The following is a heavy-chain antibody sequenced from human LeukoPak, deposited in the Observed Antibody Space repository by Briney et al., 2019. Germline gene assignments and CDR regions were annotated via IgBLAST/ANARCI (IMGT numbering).Heavy chain of an antibody. CDR1: GGSFSGDY. D-gene: IGHD5-18*01. V-gene: IGHV4-34*01. CDR2: INQSGRT. J-gene: IGHJ3*01. CDR3: ARGWFGSRNNSYADDNAFDV. Sequence: TLSPTRAVSGGSFSGDYSSWICQVPERGLECLGEINQSGRTNYNPSLKSRVNISVDTSKNKISLKLTFVPATDTAIYYCARGWFGSRNNSYADDNAFDVWGQGTMVTVSS.